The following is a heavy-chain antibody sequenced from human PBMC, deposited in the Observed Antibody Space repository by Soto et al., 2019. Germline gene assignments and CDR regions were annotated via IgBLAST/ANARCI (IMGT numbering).Heavy chain of an antibody. Sequence: QVQLVQSGAEMKRPGSSVKVSCETSGGIFTNYTFNWVRQAPGQGLEWMGWIIPVLNVANYAQTFQGRVTITADKSTSTAYLELTSLRSGDTAIYFCAKAPTASAPFDYWGQGTLVTVSS. V-gene: IGHV1-69*02. CDR1: GGIFTNYT. CDR2: IIPVLNVA. D-gene: IGHD2-21*02. CDR3: AKAPTASAPFDY. J-gene: IGHJ4*02.